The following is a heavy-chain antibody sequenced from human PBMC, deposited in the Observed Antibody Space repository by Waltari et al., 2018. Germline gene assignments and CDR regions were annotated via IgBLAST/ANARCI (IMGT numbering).Heavy chain of an antibody. CDR1: GGSISSGSYY. D-gene: IGHD3-22*01. V-gene: IGHV4-61*09. CDR3: AISPGYYYDSSGRSR. CDR2: IYTSGGT. J-gene: IGHJ4*02. Sequence: QVQLQESGPGLVKPSQTLSLTCTVSGGSISSGSYYWSWIRQPAGKGLEWIGYIYTSGGTNYNPSLKSRVTISVDTSKNQFSLKLSSVTAADTAVYYCAISPGYYYDSSGRSRWGQGTLVTVSS.